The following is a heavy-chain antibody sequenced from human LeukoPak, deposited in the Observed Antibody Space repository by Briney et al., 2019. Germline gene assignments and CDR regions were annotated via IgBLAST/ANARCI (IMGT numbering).Heavy chain of an antibody. V-gene: IGHV4-59*08. J-gene: IGHJ4*02. Sequence: SETLSLTCTVSGVSISGHYWSWLRQPPGKGLEWIGYIHYSGSTNYNPSLTSRVTISVDMSKNQFSLKLSSVTAADTAVYYCARHKNSDQLDYWGQGTLVTVSS. CDR2: IHYSGST. D-gene: IGHD2-2*01. CDR3: ARHKNSDQLDY. CDR1: GVSISGHY.